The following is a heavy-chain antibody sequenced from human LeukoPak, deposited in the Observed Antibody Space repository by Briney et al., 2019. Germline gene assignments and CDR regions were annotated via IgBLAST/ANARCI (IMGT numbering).Heavy chain of an antibody. J-gene: IGHJ3*02. CDR2: ISGSGGST. CDR3: AKDQTHYYGSGSSPAFDI. CDR1: GFTFSSYG. V-gene: IGHV3-23*01. D-gene: IGHD3-10*01. Sequence: GGSLRLSCAASGFTFSSYGMSWVRQAPGKGLEWVSAISGSGGSTYYADSVKGRFTISRDNSKNTLYLQMNSLRAEDTAVYYCAKDQTHYYGSGSSPAFDIWGQGTMVTVSS.